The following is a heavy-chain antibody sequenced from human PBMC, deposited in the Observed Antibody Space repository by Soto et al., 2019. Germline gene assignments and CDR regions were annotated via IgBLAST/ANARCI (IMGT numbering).Heavy chain of an antibody. CDR2: INPDGSTT. V-gene: IGHV3-74*01. D-gene: IGHD4-4*01. J-gene: IGHJ6*02. Sequence: GGSLRLSCAASGFTFSSYGMHWVRQAPGEGLMWVSRINPDGSTTSYADSVKGRFTISRDNAKNTLYLQMNSLRVEDTAVYYCARVPTTVTTPGMDVWGQGTTVTVSS. CDR3: ARVPTTVTTPGMDV. CDR1: GFTFSSYG.